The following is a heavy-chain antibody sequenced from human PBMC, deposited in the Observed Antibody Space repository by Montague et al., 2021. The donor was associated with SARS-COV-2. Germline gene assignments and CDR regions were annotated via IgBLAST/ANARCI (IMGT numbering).Heavy chain of an antibody. CDR3: ARGRRSMLMVVVVVTSSYYYMDD. CDR2: INKSGST. D-gene: IGHD3-22*01. V-gene: IGHV4-34*01. J-gene: IGHJ6*03. CDR1: GGSFSSYY. Sequence: SETLSLTCAVSGGSFSSYYWSWIRQPAGKGLEWIGDINKSGSTNXNPSLKSRVTISVDTSKNQFSLKLSSVTAADTAVYYCARGRRSMLMVVVVVTSSYYYMDDWGKGTQVTVSS.